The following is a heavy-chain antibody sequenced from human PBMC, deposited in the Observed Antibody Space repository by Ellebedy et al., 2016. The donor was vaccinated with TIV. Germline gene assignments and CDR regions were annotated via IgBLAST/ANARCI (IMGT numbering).Heavy chain of an antibody. J-gene: IGHJ4*02. Sequence: GESLKISCAASGFTFDDYGMSWVRQAPGKGLEWVSSISSSSSYIYYADSVKGRFTISRDNAKNSLYLQMNSLRAEDTAVYYCARDAGYSSSWYDFDYWGQGTLVTVSS. CDR3: ARDAGYSSSWYDFDY. V-gene: IGHV3-21*01. CDR1: GFTFDDYG. CDR2: ISSSSSYI. D-gene: IGHD6-13*01.